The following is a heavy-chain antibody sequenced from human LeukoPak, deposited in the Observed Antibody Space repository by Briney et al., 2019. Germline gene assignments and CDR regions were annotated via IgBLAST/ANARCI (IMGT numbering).Heavy chain of an antibody. J-gene: IGHJ5*02. CDR3: ARDRRYYDHKFDP. V-gene: IGHV1-18*01. CDR2: ISAYNGNT. D-gene: IGHD3-3*01. Sequence: GASVKVSCKASGYTFTSYDINWVRQAPGQGLEWMGWISAYNGNTNYAQKLQGRVTMTTDTSTSTAYMELRSLRSDDTAVYYCARDRRYYDHKFDPWGQGTLVTVSS. CDR1: GYTFTSYD.